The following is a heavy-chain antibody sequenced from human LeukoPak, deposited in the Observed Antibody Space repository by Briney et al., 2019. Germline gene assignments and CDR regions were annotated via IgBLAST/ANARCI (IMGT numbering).Heavy chain of an antibody. CDR1: GGSISSYY. CDR3: ARHSPPAGCSGGSCYSDAFDI. CDR2: IYHSGST. Sequence: KPSETLSLNCTVSGGSISSYYWSWIRQPPGKGLEWIGYIYHSGSTNYNPSLKSRVTISVDTSKNQFSLKLSSVTAADTAVYYCARHSPPAGCSGGSCYSDAFDIWGQGTMVTVSS. V-gene: IGHV4-59*01. J-gene: IGHJ3*02. D-gene: IGHD2-15*01.